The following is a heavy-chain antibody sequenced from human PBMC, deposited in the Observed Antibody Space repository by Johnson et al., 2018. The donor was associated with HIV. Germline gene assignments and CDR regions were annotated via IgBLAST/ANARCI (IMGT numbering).Heavy chain of an antibody. J-gene: IGHJ3*01. CDR3: ARDQGVRRVVVFDDAFDV. Sequence: VQLVESGGGLIQPGGSLRLSCAASGFTVSSNYMSWVRQAPGKGLVWVSRINSDGSSTSYADSVKGRFTISRDNAKNTLYLQMNSLRAEDTAVYYCARDQGVRRVVVFDDAFDVWGQGTMVTVSS. D-gene: IGHD2-15*01. CDR1: GFTVSSNY. V-gene: IGHV3-74*01. CDR2: INSDGSST.